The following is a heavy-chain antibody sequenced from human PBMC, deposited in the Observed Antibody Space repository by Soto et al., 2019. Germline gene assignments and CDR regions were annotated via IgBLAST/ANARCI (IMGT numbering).Heavy chain of an antibody. V-gene: IGHV3-33*03. CDR1: GFTFSNYG. D-gene: IGHD6-13*01. CDR2: IWNDGTNK. CDR3: AKDMAAAAHQGDAFDI. Sequence: QVQLVESGGGVVQPGRSLRLSCAASGFTFSNYGMHWVRQAPGTGVEWVAVIWNDGTNKYYVDSVRGRFTISRDDSKNTLYLEMNSLRAEDTGVYYCAKDMAAAAHQGDAFDIWGLGTMVSVSA. J-gene: IGHJ3*02.